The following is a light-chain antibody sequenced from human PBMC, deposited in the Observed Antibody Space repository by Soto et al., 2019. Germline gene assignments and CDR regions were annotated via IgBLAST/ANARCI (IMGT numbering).Light chain of an antibody. CDR2: GAS. J-gene: IGKJ1*01. CDR1: QSVSSSY. V-gene: IGKV3-20*01. Sequence: FSQPPGTLSLSPGERATLSCRASQSVSSSYLAWYQQKPGQAPRLLIYGASSRATGIPDRFSGSGSGTEFTLTISSLQPDDFATYYCQQYGYYSSWTFGQGSKVDIK. CDR3: QQYGYYSSWT.